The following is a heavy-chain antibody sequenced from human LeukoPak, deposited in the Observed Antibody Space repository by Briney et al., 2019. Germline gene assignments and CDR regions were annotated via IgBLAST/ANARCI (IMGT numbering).Heavy chain of an antibody. V-gene: IGHV1-18*01. D-gene: IGHD4-11*01. CDR1: GYVFNKYG. Sequence: ASVNVSCKASGYVFNKYGITWVRQAPGQGLEWMGWISAYDGKRDFAQRFHDRLTMTTDTSTSTAYMELRNLRSADTAIYYCSRVDYSDFGGSLHWGQGTLVTVSS. CDR2: ISAYDGKR. J-gene: IGHJ4*02. CDR3: SRVDYSDFGGSLH.